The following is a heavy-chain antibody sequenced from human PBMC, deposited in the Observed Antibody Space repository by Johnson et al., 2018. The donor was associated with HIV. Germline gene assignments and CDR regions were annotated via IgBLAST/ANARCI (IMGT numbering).Heavy chain of an antibody. CDR2: IKEDGSEI. V-gene: IGHV3-7*05. J-gene: IGHJ3*02. CDR1: GFTFSFYS. D-gene: IGHD3-10*01. Sequence: VQLVESGGGLVQPGRSLRLSCTASGFTFSFYSMTWVRQAPGKGLEWVANIKEDGSEIYYVDSVKGRFTISRDNAKNSLYLQMNSLRAEDTAVYYCARKTYGTSLDAFDIWGQVTMVTVSS. CDR3: ARKTYGTSLDAFDI.